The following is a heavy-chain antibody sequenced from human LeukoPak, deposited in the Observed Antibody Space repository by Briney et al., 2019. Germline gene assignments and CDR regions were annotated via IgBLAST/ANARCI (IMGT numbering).Heavy chain of an antibody. CDR2: ISRSGSNI. J-gene: IGHJ4*02. V-gene: IGHV3-48*03. Sequence: GGSLRLSCAASGFAFSSYEMNWVRQAPGKGLEWVSYISRSGSNIYYGDSVKGRFTISRDNAKNSLYLQMNSLRAEDTAVCYCARSLYYGDDDNYFDYWGQGTLVTVSS. D-gene: IGHD3-3*01. CDR3: ARSLYYGDDDNYFDY. CDR1: GFAFSSYE.